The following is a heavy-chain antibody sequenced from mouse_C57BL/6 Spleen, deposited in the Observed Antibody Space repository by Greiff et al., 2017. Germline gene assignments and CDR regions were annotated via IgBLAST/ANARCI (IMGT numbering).Heavy chain of an antibody. CDR1: GFTFSDYG. J-gene: IGHJ1*03. Sequence: EVMLVESGGGLVKPGGSLKLSCAASGFTFSDYGMHWVRQAPEKGLEWVAYISSGSSTIYYADTVKGRFTISRDNAKNTLFLKMTSLRSKDTAMYYCAKDIYYYSSSCPCYFDVWGTGTTVTVSS. CDR3: AKDIYYYSSSCPCYFDV. D-gene: IGHD1-1*01. V-gene: IGHV5-17*01. CDR2: ISSGSSTI.